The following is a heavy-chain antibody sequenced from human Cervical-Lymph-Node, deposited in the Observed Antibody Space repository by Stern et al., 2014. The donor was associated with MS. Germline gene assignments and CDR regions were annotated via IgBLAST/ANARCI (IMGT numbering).Heavy chain of an antibody. CDR3: ARGFYGLHFDY. Sequence: QLQLQESGPGLVKPSQTLSLTCTVSGGSISSGSYYWSWIRQPAGKGLEWIGRIYTSGSTNYNPSLKSRVTISVDTSKNQFSLKLSSVTAADTAVYYCARGFYGLHFDYWGQGTLVTVSS. CDR2: IYTSGST. D-gene: IGHD4-17*01. CDR1: GGSISSGSYY. J-gene: IGHJ4*02. V-gene: IGHV4-61*02.